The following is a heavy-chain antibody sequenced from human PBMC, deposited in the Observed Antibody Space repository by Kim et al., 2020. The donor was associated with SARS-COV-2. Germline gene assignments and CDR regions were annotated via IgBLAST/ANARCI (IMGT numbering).Heavy chain of an antibody. V-gene: IGHV4-59*13. CDR3: ARDRVVGGMDV. CDR1: GDSISSYY. D-gene: IGHD1-26*01. Sequence: ETLSLTFTVSGDSISSYYWSWIRQLPGKGLEWIGYTYYSGSTNYNPSHKSRVTISVDTSKNQFSLKLSSVTAADTAVYYCARDRVVGGMDVWGQGTTVTVSS. J-gene: IGHJ6*02. CDR2: TYYSGST.